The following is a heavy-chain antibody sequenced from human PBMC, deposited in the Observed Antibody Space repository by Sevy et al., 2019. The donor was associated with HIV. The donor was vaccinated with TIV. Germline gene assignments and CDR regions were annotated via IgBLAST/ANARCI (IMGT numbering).Heavy chain of an antibody. J-gene: IGHJ3*02. CDR3: TRYCSSSSCEKTNWVDAFDI. CDR1: GFTFGDYA. D-gene: IGHD2-2*01. V-gene: IGHV3-49*04. Sequence: GGSLRLSCTTSGFTFGDYAMTWVRQAPGKGLEWVGFFRSKAYGGTTEYAGSVKGRFTISRDDSKSIAYLQMNSLKTEDTAVYYCTRYCSSSSCEKTNWVDAFDIWGQGTMVTVSS. CDR2: FRSKAYGGTT.